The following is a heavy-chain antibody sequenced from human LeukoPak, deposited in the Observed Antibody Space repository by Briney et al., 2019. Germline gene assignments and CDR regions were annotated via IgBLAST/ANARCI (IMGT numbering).Heavy chain of an antibody. Sequence: SVKVSCKASGGTFSSYAISWVRQAPGQGLEWMGGIIPILGTANYAQKFQGRVTITADESTSTAYMELSSLRSEDTAVYYCAREWELRDDAFDIWGQGTMVTVSS. J-gene: IGHJ3*02. V-gene: IGHV1-69*13. D-gene: IGHD1-26*01. CDR3: AREWELRDDAFDI. CDR2: IIPILGTA. CDR1: GGTFSSYA.